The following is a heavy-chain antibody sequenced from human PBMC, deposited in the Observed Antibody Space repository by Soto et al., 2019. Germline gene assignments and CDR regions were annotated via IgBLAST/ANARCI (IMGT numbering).Heavy chain of an antibody. V-gene: IGHV4-30-4*01. J-gene: IGHJ4*02. CDR2: IYRTGSS. D-gene: IGHD3-22*01. CDR3: AREVLDTMMDYYFDY. Sequence: TLSLPCPVSRVSINSADSYWSWIRLAPGKGLEWIGYIYRTGSSQHHPSLWGRVDSSMDTSKNQISLELRCVTDADTAMYYCAREVLDTMMDYYFDYWGQGGMVTVSS. CDR1: RVSINSADSY.